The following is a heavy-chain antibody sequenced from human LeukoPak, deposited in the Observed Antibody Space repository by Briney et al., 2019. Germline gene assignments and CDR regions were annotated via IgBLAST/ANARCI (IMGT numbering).Heavy chain of an antibody. CDR3: AKGYYGSGSYGWFDY. V-gene: IGHV3-23*01. CDR2: ISGSGDRT. Sequence: GGSLRLSCAASGFTFSSYVMSWVRQAPGKGLEWVSAISGSGDRTYYADSVKGRFTISRDNSKNTLFLHMNSLRAEDTAVYSCAKGYYGSGSYGWFDYWGQGTLVTVSS. CDR1: GFTFSSYV. J-gene: IGHJ4*02. D-gene: IGHD3-10*01.